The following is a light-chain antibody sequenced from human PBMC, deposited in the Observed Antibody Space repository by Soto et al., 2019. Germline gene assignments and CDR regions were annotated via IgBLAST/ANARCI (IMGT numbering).Light chain of an antibody. Sequence: DIQMTQSPSTLSASVRDRVTITCRASQSISTWLAWYQQKPGKAPKLLMYKASDLESGVPSRFSGSGSGTEFTLTISSLQPYDFATYYCQQYNSYPYTFGQGTKLEIK. V-gene: IGKV1-5*03. CDR1: QSISTW. J-gene: IGKJ2*01. CDR3: QQYNSYPYT. CDR2: KAS.